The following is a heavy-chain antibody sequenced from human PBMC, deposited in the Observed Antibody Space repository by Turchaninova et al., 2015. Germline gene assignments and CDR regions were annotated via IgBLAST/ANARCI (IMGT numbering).Heavy chain of an antibody. J-gene: IGHJ3*02. Sequence: QVQLQESGPGLVKPSETLSLTCTVSGYSISSTYYWGGIRQPPGKGLEWIGSIYHSGSTYYNPSLKSRVTISVDTSENQLSLKLTSVTAADTAVYFCARRLVCGSGWCDAFDIWGQGTMVTVSS. CDR2: IYHSGST. CDR1: GYSISSTYY. D-gene: IGHD6-19*01. V-gene: IGHV4-38-2*02. CDR3: ARRLVCGSGWCDAFDI.